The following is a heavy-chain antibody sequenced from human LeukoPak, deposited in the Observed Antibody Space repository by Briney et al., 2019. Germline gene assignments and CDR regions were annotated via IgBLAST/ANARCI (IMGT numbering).Heavy chain of an antibody. V-gene: IGHV3-13*01. CDR1: GFTLSSYD. J-gene: IGHJ4*02. CDR2: IGTAGDT. D-gene: IGHD3-22*01. Sequence: SGGSLRLSCAASGFTLSSYDMHWVRHATGKGLEWVSAIGTAGDTYYPGSVKCRFTISRENAKNSLYLQMNSLRAEDTAVYYCARVISDSSGYIHLDYWGQGTLVTVSS. CDR3: ARVISDSSGYIHLDY.